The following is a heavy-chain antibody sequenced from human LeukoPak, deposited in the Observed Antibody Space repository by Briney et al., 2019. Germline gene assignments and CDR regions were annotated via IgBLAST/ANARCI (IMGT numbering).Heavy chain of an antibody. J-gene: IGHJ3*02. Sequence: SETLSLTCAVSGGSISSYYWSWIRQPPGKGLEWIGYIYYSGSTYDNPSLKSRVTISLDTSKKQFSLKLSSVTAADTAVYYCARALTYSSSSVSAFDIWGQGTMVTVSS. CDR2: IYYSGST. CDR3: ARALTYSSSSVSAFDI. CDR1: GGSISSYY. D-gene: IGHD6-13*01. V-gene: IGHV4-59*01.